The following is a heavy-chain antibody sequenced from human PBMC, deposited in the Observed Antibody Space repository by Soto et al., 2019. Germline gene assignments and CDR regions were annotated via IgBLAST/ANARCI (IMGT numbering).Heavy chain of an antibody. Sequence: GESLKLSCKGSGYRFTTYWIGWVRQLPGKGLEGMVIIYPGDSDTRYSPSFQGQVTISADKSINTTYLQWSSLKASDTAIYYCARQAAAGKYYYAMDAWGQGTTVTV. J-gene: IGHJ6*02. D-gene: IGHD6-13*01. CDR3: ARQAAAGKYYYAMDA. CDR1: GYRFTTYW. CDR2: IYPGDSDT. V-gene: IGHV5-51*01.